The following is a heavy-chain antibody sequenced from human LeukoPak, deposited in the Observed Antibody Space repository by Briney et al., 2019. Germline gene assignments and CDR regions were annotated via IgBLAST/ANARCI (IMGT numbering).Heavy chain of an antibody. CDR1: GFTFSMSA. J-gene: IGHJ1*01. CDR2: ISGNGVNT. D-gene: IGHD5-24*01. Sequence: PGGSLRLSCSASGFTFSMSAMHWVRQAPGKGLQYVSVISGNGVNTSYADSVKGRFTISRDNSKNTVYLQMSSLRAEDTAVYYCVGDGRDGYNRYFHHWGQGTLVTVSS. CDR3: VGDGRDGYNRYFHH. V-gene: IGHV3-64D*06.